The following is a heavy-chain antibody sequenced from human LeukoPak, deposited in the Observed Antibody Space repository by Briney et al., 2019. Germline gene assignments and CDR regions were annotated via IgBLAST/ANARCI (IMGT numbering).Heavy chain of an antibody. D-gene: IGHD2-2*01. CDR2: INHSGST. CDR3: ARGSVNYCSSTSCSGAFDI. CDR1: GGSFSGYY. V-gene: IGHV4-34*01. Sequence: SETLSLTCAVYGGSFSGYYWSWIRQPPGKGLEWIGEINHSGSTNYNPSLKSRVTISVDTSKNQFSLKLSSVTAADTAVYYCARGSVNYCSSTSCSGAFDIWGQGTMVTASS. J-gene: IGHJ3*02.